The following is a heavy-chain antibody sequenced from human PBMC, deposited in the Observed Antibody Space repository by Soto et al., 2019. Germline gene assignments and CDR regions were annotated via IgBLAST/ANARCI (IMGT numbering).Heavy chain of an antibody. D-gene: IGHD1-1*01. Sequence: EVQLVESGGGLVQPGGSLRLSRVASGFTFNIYWMHWVRQAPGKGLEWVSRIDNDGSATTYADSVKGRFTISRDNAKNTLFLQMNTLRVDDTAVYYCARDNWNSYWGQGTLVTVSS. J-gene: IGHJ4*02. CDR1: GFTFNIYW. CDR3: ARDNWNSY. V-gene: IGHV3-74*01. CDR2: IDNDGSAT.